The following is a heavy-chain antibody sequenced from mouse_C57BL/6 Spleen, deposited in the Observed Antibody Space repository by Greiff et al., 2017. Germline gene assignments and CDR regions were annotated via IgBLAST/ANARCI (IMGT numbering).Heavy chain of an antibody. CDR1: GYAFTNYL. D-gene: IGHD2-4*01. V-gene: IGHV1-54*01. CDR3: ARSPYDYDNYAMDY. J-gene: IGHJ4*01. CDR2: INPGSGGT. Sequence: VQLQQSGAELVRPGTSVKVSCKASGYAFTNYLIEWVKQRPGQGLEWIGVINPGSGGTNYNEKFKGKATLTADKSSSTAYMQLSSLTSEDSAVYFCARSPYDYDNYAMDYWGQGTSVTVSS.